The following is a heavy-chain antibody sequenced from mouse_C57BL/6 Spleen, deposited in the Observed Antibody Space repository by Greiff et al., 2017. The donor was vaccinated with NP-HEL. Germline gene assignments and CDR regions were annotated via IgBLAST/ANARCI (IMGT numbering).Heavy chain of an antibody. D-gene: IGHD4-1*01. J-gene: IGHJ2*01. CDR3: ARLGRGYYFDY. CDR1: GFSLTSYG. V-gene: IGHV2-2*01. CDR2: IWSGGST. Sequence: VQLVESGPGLVQPSQSLSITCTVSGFSLTSYGVHWVRQSPGKGLEWLGVIWSGGSTDYNAAFISRLSISKDNSKSQVFFKMNSLQADDTAIYYCARLGRGYYFDYWGQGTTLTVSS.